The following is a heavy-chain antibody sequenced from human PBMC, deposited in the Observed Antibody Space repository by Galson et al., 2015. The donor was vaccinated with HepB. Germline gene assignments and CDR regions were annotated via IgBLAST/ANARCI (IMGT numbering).Heavy chain of an antibody. V-gene: IGHV3-15*01. CDR2: IKSKTDGGTT. D-gene: IGHD3-22*01. Sequence: SLRLSCAASGFTFSNAWMSWVRQAPGKGLEWVGRIKSKTDGGTTDYAAPVKGRFTISRDDSKNTVFLQMNSLKTEDAALYYCTTGHHYYDTSGRLGHWGQGTLVTVSS. J-gene: IGHJ4*02. CDR1: GFTFSNAW. CDR3: TTGHHYYDTSGRLGH.